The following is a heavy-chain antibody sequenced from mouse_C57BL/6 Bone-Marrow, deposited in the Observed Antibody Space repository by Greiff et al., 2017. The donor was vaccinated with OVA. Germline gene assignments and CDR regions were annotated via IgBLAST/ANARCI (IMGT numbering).Heavy chain of an antibody. J-gene: IGHJ4*01. CDR2: IRSKSNNYAT. V-gene: IGHV10-1*01. D-gene: IGHD3-2*02. CDR1: GFSFNTYA. Sequence: EVQLQESGGGLVQPKGSLKLSCAASGFSFNTYAMNWVRQAPGKGLEWVARIRSKSNNYATYYADSVKDRFTISRDDSESMLYLQMNNLKTEDAAMDYCVRQLRLGDAMDYWGQGTSVTVSS. CDR3: VRQLRLGDAMDY.